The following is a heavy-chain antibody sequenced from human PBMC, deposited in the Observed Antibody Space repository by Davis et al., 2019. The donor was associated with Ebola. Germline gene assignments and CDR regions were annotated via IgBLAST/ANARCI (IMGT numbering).Heavy chain of an antibody. J-gene: IGHJ5*01. D-gene: IGHD6-13*01. Sequence: GESPKIPCAASGFPLRSYDMHWVRQATGKGLEWVSAIGAAGDTYYPVSVKGRFTISRENAKSSLYLQMNSLRAEDTAVYYCARAGFGSTWFDCWGQGILVTVSS. V-gene: IGHV3-13*01. CDR2: IGAAGDT. CDR1: GFPLRSYD. CDR3: ARAGFGSTWFDC.